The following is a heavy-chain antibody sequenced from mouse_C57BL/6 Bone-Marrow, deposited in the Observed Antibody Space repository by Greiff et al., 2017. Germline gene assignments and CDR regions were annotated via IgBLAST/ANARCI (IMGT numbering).Heavy chain of an antibody. V-gene: IGHV1-64*01. D-gene: IGHD1-1*01. CDR2: IHPNSGST. Sequence: QVQLKQPGAELVKPGASVKLSCKASGYTFTSYWMHWVKQRPGQGLEWIGMIHPNSGSTNYNEKFKSKATLTVDKSYSTAYMQLSSLTSEDTAIYYCARALYCGSSFSPFAYWGQGTLVTVSA. CDR3: ARALYCGSSFSPFAY. CDR1: GYTFTSYW. J-gene: IGHJ3*01.